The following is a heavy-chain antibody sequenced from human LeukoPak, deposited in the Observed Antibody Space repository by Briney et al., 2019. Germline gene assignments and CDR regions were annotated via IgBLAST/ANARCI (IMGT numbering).Heavy chain of an antibody. D-gene: IGHD6-13*01. Sequence: GGSLRLSCAASRFTLSDYYMSWIRQAPGKGLEWVSYISSSSSYTNYADSVKGRFTISRDNAKNSLYLQMNSLRAEDTAVYYCARGIAAAGGMDVWGKGTTLTVSS. CDR2: ISSSSSYT. J-gene: IGHJ6*04. V-gene: IGHV3-11*06. CDR1: RFTLSDYY. CDR3: ARGIAAAGGMDV.